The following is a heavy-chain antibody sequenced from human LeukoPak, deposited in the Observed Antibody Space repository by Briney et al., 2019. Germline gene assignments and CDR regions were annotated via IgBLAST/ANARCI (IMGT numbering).Heavy chain of an antibody. V-gene: IGHV1-69*04. J-gene: IGHJ4*02. CDR1: GGTFSSYA. Sequence: SVKVSCKASGGTFSSYAISWVRQAPGQGLEWMGRIIPILGIANYAQKFQGRFTITADKTTSTAYMELSSLRSEDTAVYYCGRGALVVVVPAAKYYFDYGGKGTLVTVSS. CDR2: IIPILGIA. CDR3: GRGALVVVVPAAKYYFDY. D-gene: IGHD2-2*01.